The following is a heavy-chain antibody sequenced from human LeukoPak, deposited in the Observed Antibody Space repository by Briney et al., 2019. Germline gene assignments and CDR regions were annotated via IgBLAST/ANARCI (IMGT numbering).Heavy chain of an antibody. J-gene: IGHJ5*02. D-gene: IGHD2-8*01. CDR2: ISYDGSNK. CDR1: GFTFSSYG. V-gene: IGHV3-30*18. CDR3: AKVRARIVLMEGLDP. Sequence: PGGSLRLSCAASGFTFSSYGMHWVRQAPGKGLEWVAVISYDGSNKYYADSVKGRFTISRDNSKNTLYLQMNSLRAEDTAVYYCAKVRARIVLMEGLDPWGQGTLVTVSS.